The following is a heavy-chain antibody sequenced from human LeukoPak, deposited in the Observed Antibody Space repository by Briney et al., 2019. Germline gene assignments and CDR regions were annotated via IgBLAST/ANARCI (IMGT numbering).Heavy chain of an antibody. D-gene: IGHD6-13*01. V-gene: IGHV1-18*01. CDR3: ARVPRSYSSSWYFNWFDP. J-gene: IGHJ5*02. CDR2: ISAYNGNT. CDR1: GYTFTSYG. Sequence: ASVKVSCKASGYTFTSYGISWVRQAPGQGLEWMGWISAYNGNTNYAQKFQGRVTITADESTSTAYMELSSLRSEDTAVYYCARVPRSYSSSWYFNWFDPWGQGTLVTVSS.